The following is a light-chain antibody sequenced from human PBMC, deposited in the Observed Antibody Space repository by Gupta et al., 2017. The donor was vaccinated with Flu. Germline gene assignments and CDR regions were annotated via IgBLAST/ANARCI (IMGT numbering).Light chain of an antibody. CDR1: ESVSSS. CDR2: GAS. J-gene: IGKJ2*03. Sequence: EIMMTHSPATLSMSPGERATLSCRASESVSSSLAWYQKRPGQAPRLLIYGASSRATGIPARFSGSGSGTDFTLTISSLQFEDFAVYYCQQYYNWPPYSFGQGTNLE. CDR3: QQYYNWPPYS. V-gene: IGKV3-15*01.